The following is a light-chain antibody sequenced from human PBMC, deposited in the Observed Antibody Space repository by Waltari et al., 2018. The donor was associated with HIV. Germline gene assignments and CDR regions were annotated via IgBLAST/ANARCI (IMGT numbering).Light chain of an antibody. CDR1: QRVSTN. J-gene: IGKJ3*01. CDR3: QKYNSAPFA. V-gene: IGKV1-27*01. CDR2: AIS. Sequence: DILMTQSPSSLSASLGDRVTITCRASQRVSTNLAWYQQKPGKPPKLLIYAISTVQSGGPSQFSGSDSETEFTLTSDSLQPEDVATYYWQKYNSAPFAFGPGTKVEIK.